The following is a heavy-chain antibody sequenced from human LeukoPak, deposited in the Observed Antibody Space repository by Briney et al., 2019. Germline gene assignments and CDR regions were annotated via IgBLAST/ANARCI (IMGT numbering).Heavy chain of an antibody. CDR2: ISSDGSNK. CDR1: GFTFSSYG. CDR3: AKDQEWELLVFAFDI. Sequence: PGRSLRLSCAASGFTFSSYGMHWVRQAPGKGLEWVAVISSDGSNKYYADSVKGRFTISRVNSKNTLYLQMNSLRAEDTAVYYCAKDQEWELLVFAFDIWGQGTMVTVSS. V-gene: IGHV3-30*18. D-gene: IGHD1-26*01. J-gene: IGHJ3*02.